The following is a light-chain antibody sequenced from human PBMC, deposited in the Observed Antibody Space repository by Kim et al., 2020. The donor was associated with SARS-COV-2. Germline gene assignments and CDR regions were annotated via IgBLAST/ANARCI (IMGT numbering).Light chain of an antibody. Sequence: PVKLTCTLSSGHSSYAIAWHQQQPEKGPRYLMKLNSDGSHTKGDGIPDRFSGSSSGAERYLTISSLQSEDEADYYCQTWGTGIWVFGGGTQLTVL. V-gene: IGLV4-69*01. CDR2: LNSDGSH. CDR1: SGHSSYA. CDR3: QTWGTGIWV. J-gene: IGLJ3*02.